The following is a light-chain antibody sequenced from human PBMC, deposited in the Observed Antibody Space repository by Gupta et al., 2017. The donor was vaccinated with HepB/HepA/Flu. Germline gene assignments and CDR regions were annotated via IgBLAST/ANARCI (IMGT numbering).Light chain of an antibody. CDR1: QDISNY. V-gene: IGKV1-33*01. CDR3: QQYNNLPLT. J-gene: IGKJ4*01. CDR2: DAS. Sequence: IQKIQSPSSLSASVGDRVTITCQASQDISNYLNWYQQKPGKAPKLLIYDASNLETGVPSRFSGSGSGTDFTFTISSLQPEDIATYYCQQYNNLPLTFGGGTKVEIK.